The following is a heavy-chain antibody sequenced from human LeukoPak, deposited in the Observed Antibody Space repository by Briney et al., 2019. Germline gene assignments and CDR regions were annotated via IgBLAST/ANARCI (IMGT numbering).Heavy chain of an antibody. D-gene: IGHD3-9*01. Sequence: GGSLRLSCAASGFTFSSYWMSWVRQAPGKGLEWVANIKQDESEKYYVDSVKGRFTISRDNAKNSLYLQMNSLRAEDTAVYYCARDEYDILTGKELDYWGQGTLVTVSS. CDR1: GFTFSSYW. V-gene: IGHV3-7*03. CDR2: IKQDESEK. J-gene: IGHJ4*02. CDR3: ARDEYDILTGKELDY.